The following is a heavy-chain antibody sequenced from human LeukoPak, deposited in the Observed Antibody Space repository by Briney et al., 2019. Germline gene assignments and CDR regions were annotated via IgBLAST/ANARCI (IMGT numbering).Heavy chain of an antibody. CDR3: AKDPVRYFDWNSGTHNAFDI. CDR2: ISGSGGST. V-gene: IGHV3-23*01. D-gene: IGHD3-9*01. Sequence: EGSLRLSCAASGFTFSSYAMSWVRQAPGKGLEWVSAISGSGGSTYYADSVKGRFNISRDNSKNTLYLQMNSLRAEGTAVYYCAKDPVRYFDWNSGTHNAFDIWGQGTMVTVSS. J-gene: IGHJ3*02. CDR1: GFTFSSYA.